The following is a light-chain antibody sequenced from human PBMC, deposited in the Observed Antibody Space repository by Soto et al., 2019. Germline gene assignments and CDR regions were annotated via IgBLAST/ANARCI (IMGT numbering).Light chain of an antibody. J-gene: IGKJ3*01. V-gene: IGKV1-33*01. Sequence: DIQMTQSPSSLSAAVGDRVTITCQASQDISNYLNWYQQNPGKAPKLLIYDASNLETGVTSRFSGSGSGTDFTFTISSLQPEDIATYYCQQYDNLPIFTFGPGTKVDVK. CDR1: QDISNY. CDR2: DAS. CDR3: QQYDNLPIFT.